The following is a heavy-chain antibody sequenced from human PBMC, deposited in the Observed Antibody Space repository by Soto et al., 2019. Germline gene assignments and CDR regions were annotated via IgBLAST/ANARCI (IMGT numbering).Heavy chain of an antibody. J-gene: IGHJ5*02. CDR2: IYYSGTT. CDR1: GGPITDYY. Sequence: PSETLSLTCTVSGGPITDYYWSWIRQPPGKGLEWIGYIYYSGTTNYNPSLKGRVSISTDTSKNQFSLKLNSVTAADTAVYYCARDHNTMVRGIIITKWFDPWGKGTLVTVSS. CDR3: ARDHNTMVRGIIITKWFDP. D-gene: IGHD3-10*01. V-gene: IGHV4-59*01.